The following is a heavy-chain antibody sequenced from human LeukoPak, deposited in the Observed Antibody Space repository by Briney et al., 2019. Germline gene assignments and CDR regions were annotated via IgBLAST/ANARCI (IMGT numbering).Heavy chain of an antibody. D-gene: IGHD2/OR15-2a*01. Sequence: PGGSLRLSCAASGFTFSSYSMNWFRQAPGKGLELVSYISSSRSTIYYADSVKGQFTVSRDNAKNSLYLQMNTLRVEDTAVYYCATPCSTSICPWGQGTLVTVAS. CDR2: ISSSRSTI. CDR3: ATPCSTSICP. CDR1: GFTFSSYS. J-gene: IGHJ5*02. V-gene: IGHV3-48*01.